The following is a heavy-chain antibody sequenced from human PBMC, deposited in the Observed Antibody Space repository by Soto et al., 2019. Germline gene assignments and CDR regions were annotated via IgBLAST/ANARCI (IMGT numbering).Heavy chain of an antibody. CDR3: AREKAFWGSYRTNLDY. CDR2: INHSGST. CDR1: GGSFSGYY. V-gene: IGHV4-34*01. D-gene: IGHD3-16*02. Sequence: QVQLQQWGAGLLKPSETLSLTCAVYGGSFSGYYWSWIRQPPGKGLEWIGAINHSGSTNYNPSLKSRVTISVDTSKNQFSLKLSSVTAADTAVYYCAREKAFWGSYRTNLDYWGQGTLVTVSS. J-gene: IGHJ4*02.